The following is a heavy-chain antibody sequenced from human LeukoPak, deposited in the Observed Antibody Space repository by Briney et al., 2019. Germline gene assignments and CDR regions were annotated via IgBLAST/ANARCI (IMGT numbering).Heavy chain of an antibody. Sequence: GGSLRLSCAASGFTFSSYAMSWVRQAPGRGLEWLANIKHDGSQKYYVDSVKGRITISRDNAKNSLYLQMNSLRAEDTAVYYCARDGMGGIKAFDIWGQGTMVTVSS. CDR1: GFTFSSYA. J-gene: IGHJ3*02. D-gene: IGHD3-16*01. CDR3: ARDGMGGIKAFDI. V-gene: IGHV3-7*05. CDR2: IKHDGSQK.